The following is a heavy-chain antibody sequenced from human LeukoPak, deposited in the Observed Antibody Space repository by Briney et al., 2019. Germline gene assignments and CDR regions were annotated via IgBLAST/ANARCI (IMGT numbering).Heavy chain of an antibody. D-gene: IGHD1-1*01. CDR2: ISYDGSNK. J-gene: IGHJ4*02. V-gene: IGHV3-30*18. CDR1: GFTFSSYG. Sequence: GGSLRLSCAASGFTFSSYGMHWVRQAPGKGLEWVAVISYDGSNKYYADSVKGRFTISRDNSKNTLYLQMNSLRAEDTAVYYCAKEYKDYWGQGTLVTVSS. CDR3: AKEYKDY.